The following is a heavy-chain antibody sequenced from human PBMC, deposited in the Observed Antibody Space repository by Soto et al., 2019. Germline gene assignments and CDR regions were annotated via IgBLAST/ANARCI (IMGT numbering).Heavy chain of an antibody. Sequence: PVGSLRLSCAASGFTFSSYAMHWVRQAPGKGLEWVAVISYDGSNRYYADSVKGRFTISRDNSKNTLYLQMNSLRAEDTAVYYCAGGSFRPEDGMDVWGQGTTVTVSS. D-gene: IGHD3-10*01. CDR1: GFTFSSYA. V-gene: IGHV3-30-3*01. CDR2: ISYDGSNR. CDR3: AGGSFRPEDGMDV. J-gene: IGHJ6*02.